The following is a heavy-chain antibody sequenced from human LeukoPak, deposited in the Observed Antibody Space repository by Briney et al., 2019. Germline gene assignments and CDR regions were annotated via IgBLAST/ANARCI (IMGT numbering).Heavy chain of an antibody. CDR3: ASVYSGSWNYYYYYMDV. V-gene: IGHV4-61*02. D-gene: IGHD1-26*01. CDR1: GDSISSGDYY. Sequence: SETLSLTCTVSGDSISSGDYYWSWIRQPAGKGLEWIGRIYTSGSTNYNPSLKSRVTMSVDTSKNQFSLKLSSVTAADTAVYYCASVYSGSWNYYYYYMDVWGKGITVTISS. CDR2: IYTSGST. J-gene: IGHJ6*03.